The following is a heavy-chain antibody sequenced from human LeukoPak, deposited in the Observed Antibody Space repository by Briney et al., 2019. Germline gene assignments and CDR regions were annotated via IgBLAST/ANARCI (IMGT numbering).Heavy chain of an antibody. J-gene: IGHJ4*02. CDR3: AKISTVTENFHH. Sequence: PGGSLRLSCAASGFAFGNYAMGWVRQDRGRGLEGVSSIDSSGSYTPSADSVKGRFTISRDNSENTVYLQMNSLRAEDTAVYSCAKISTVTENFHHWGQGTLVTVSS. CDR2: IDSSGSYT. CDR1: GFAFGNYA. V-gene: IGHV3-23*01. D-gene: IGHD4-17*01.